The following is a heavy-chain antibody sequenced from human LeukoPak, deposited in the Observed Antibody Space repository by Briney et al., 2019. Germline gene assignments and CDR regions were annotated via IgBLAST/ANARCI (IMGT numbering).Heavy chain of an antibody. Sequence: PSETLSLTCAVYGGSFSGYYWSWIRQPPGKGLEWIGEINHSGSTNYNPSLKSRVTISVDTSKNQFSLKLSSVTAEDTAVYYCARDPSGLVGFDYWGQGTLVTVSS. CDR2: INHSGST. V-gene: IGHV4-34*01. CDR3: ARDPSGLVGFDY. J-gene: IGHJ4*02. D-gene: IGHD6-6*01. CDR1: GGSFSGYY.